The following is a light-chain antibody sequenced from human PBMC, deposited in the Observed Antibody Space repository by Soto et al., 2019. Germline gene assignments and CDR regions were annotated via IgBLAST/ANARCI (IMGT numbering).Light chain of an antibody. CDR1: SSDVGGYNY. CDR2: DVS. Sequence: QAVVTQPASVSGSPGQSITISCTGTSSDVGGYNYVSWYQQYPGKAPKLMIYDVSTRPSGVSNRFSGSKSGNTASLTISGLQAEDEADYYCSSYTSSSTEVFGTGTKLTVL. CDR3: SSYTSSSTEV. V-gene: IGLV2-14*01. J-gene: IGLJ1*01.